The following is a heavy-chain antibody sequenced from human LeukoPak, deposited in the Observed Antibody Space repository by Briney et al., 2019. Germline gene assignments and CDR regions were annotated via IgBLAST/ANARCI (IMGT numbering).Heavy chain of an antibody. CDR1: GFTFSSYG. D-gene: IGHD2-2*01. Sequence: GGSLRLSCAASGFTFSSYGMHWVRQAPGKGLEWVAVISYDGSNKYYADSVKGRFTISRDNSKNTLYLQMNSLRAEDTAVYYCARGRYCSSTSCRGDYWGQGTLVTVSS. V-gene: IGHV3-30*03. J-gene: IGHJ4*02. CDR2: ISYDGSNK. CDR3: ARGRYCSSTSCRGDY.